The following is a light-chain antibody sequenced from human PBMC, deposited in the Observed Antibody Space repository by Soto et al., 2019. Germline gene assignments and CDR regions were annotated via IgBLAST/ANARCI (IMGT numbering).Light chain of an antibody. Sequence: QSVLPQPASVSGSPGQSITISCTGTSSDVGAYKYVSWYQQHPGKAPRLMMYDVSNRPSGVSTRFSGSKSGNTASLTISGLQAEDEADYYCTSYTISSTLRYVFGTGTKVTVL. CDR3: TSYTISSTLRYV. J-gene: IGLJ1*01. CDR2: DVS. V-gene: IGLV2-14*01. CDR1: SSDVGAYKY.